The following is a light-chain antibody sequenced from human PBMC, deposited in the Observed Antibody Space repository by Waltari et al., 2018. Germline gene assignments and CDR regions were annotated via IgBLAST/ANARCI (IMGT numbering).Light chain of an antibody. CDR1: QSIADN. Sequence: EIVMTQSPATLSVSPAESATFSCRASQSIADNLAWYQQKPAQAPRLLIYGASTRATGVPGRFRGSGSGTEFTLTISSLQSEDVAIYYCQQYNHWPPITFGQGTRLEIK. CDR3: QQYNHWPPIT. V-gene: IGKV3-15*01. J-gene: IGKJ5*01. CDR2: GAS.